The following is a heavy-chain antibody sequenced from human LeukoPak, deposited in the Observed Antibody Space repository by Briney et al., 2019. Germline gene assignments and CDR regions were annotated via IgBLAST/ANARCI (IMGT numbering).Heavy chain of an antibody. Sequence: GASVKVSCKASGYTFTSYGISWVRQAPGQGLEWMGWISAYNGNTNYAQKLQGRVTMTTDTSTSTAYMELRSPRSDDTAVYYCARDQVTRYFDWLTRHHGMDVWGQGTTVTVSS. CDR2: ISAYNGNT. V-gene: IGHV1-18*01. J-gene: IGHJ6*02. CDR1: GYTFTSYG. CDR3: ARDQVTRYFDWLTRHHGMDV. D-gene: IGHD3-9*01.